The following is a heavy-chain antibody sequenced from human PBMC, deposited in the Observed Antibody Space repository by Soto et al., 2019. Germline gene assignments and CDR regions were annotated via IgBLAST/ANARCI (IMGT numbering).Heavy chain of an antibody. CDR1: GYTFTSYD. CDR3: ARRLGYSYGRYYFDY. Sequence: ASVKVSCKASGYTFTSYDINWVRQATGQGLEWMGWMNPNSGNTGYAQKFQGRVTMTRNTSISTAYMELSSLRSEDTAMYYCARRLGYSYGRYYFDYWGQGTLVTVSS. J-gene: IGHJ4*02. V-gene: IGHV1-8*01. D-gene: IGHD5-18*01. CDR2: MNPNSGNT.